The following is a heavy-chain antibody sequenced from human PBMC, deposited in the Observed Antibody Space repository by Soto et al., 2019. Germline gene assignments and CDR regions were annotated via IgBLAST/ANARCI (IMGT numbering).Heavy chain of an antibody. CDR2: INPSDGST. Sequence: ASVKVSCKASGYTFTTYYMHWVRQAPGQGLEWMGLINPSDGSTTYAQKFQGRVTMTRDTSTSTVYMELSSLRSEDTAMYYCAREKVTGYYYYYGMDVWGQGTTVTVSS. J-gene: IGHJ6*02. CDR3: AREKVTGYYYYYGMDV. D-gene: IGHD2-21*02. V-gene: IGHV1-46*01. CDR1: GYTFTTYY.